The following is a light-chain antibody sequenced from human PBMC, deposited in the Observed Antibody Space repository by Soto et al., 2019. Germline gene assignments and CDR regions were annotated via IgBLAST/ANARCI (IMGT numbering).Light chain of an antibody. Sequence: EIVLTQSPDILSLSPGESATLSCRAIQSVSSNYLAWYQQKPGRAPRLLIYGASNRATGIPDRFSVSVSGTDFTLTISRLEPEDFAVFYCQQYSESITFGQGTRLEIE. V-gene: IGKV3-20*01. CDR1: QSVSSNY. J-gene: IGKJ5*01. CDR3: QQYSESIT. CDR2: GAS.